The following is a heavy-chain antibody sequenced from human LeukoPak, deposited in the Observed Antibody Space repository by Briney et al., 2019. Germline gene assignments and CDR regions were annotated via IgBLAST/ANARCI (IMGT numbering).Heavy chain of an antibody. J-gene: IGHJ4*02. D-gene: IGHD3-3*01. CDR3: ARSGTTDYDFWSGYDY. Sequence: SETLSLTCAVYGGSFSGYYLSRIRQPPGKGLEWIGEINHSGSTNYNPTLKSRVTISVDTSKNQFSLKLSSVTAADTAVYYCARSGTTDYDFWSGYDYWGQGTLVTVSS. V-gene: IGHV4-34*01. CDR2: INHSGST. CDR1: GGSFSGYY.